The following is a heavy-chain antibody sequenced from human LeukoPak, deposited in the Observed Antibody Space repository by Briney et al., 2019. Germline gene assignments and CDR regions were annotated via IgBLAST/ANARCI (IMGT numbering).Heavy chain of an antibody. J-gene: IGHJ4*02. Sequence: VASVTVSCKASGYTFTSYGISWVRQAPGQGLEGMGWISAYNGNTNYAQKLQGRVTMTTDTSTSTAYMELRSLRSDDTAVYYCARKSDQEVVDYWGQGTLVTVSS. CDR3: ARKSDQEVVDY. V-gene: IGHV1-18*01. CDR2: ISAYNGNT. CDR1: GYTFTSYG. D-gene: IGHD2-15*01.